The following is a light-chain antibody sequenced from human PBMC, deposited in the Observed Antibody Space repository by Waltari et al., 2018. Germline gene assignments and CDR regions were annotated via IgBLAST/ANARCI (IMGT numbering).Light chain of an antibody. CDR2: EVS. V-gene: IGLV2-14*01. Sequence: QSALTQPASVPGSPGQSITISCTATDSDVGAYNFVSWYRQPPCKAPHLIIYEVSERPPGISDRFSGSKSDNTASLTISGLQADDEAVYYCSSYTTSNAPGVFGTGTKVTVL. J-gene: IGLJ1*01. CDR1: DSDVGAYNF. CDR3: SSYTTSNAPGV.